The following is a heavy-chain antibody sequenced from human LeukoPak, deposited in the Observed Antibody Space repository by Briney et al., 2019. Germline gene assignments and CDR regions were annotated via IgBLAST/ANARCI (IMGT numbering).Heavy chain of an antibody. J-gene: IGHJ4*02. V-gene: IGHV4-34*01. Sequence: KTSETLSLTCAVYGGSFSGYYWSWIRQPPGKGLEWIGEINHSGSTNYNPSLKSRVTISVDTSKNQFSLKLSSVTAADTAVYYCARSAMYQLLGSFDYWGQGTLVTVSS. CDR1: GGSFSGYY. CDR2: INHSGST. CDR3: ARSAMYQLLGSFDY. D-gene: IGHD2-2*01.